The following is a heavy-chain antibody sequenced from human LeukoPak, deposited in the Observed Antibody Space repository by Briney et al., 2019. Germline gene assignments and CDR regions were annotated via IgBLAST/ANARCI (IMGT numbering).Heavy chain of an antibody. J-gene: IGHJ4*02. D-gene: IGHD6-13*01. CDR2: IRSRGDTT. Sequence: TGGSLRLSCAASGFTFSSHNMNWVRQAPGKGLEWVSYIRSRGDTTHYADSVKGRFTISRDNSKNTLYLQMNSLRAEDTAVYYCAKPGRIAAAGIDYWGQGTLVTVSS. V-gene: IGHV3-48*01. CDR1: GFTFSSHN. CDR3: AKPGRIAAAGIDY.